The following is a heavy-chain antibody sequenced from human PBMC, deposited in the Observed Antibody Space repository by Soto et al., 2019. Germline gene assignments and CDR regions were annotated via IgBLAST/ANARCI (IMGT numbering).Heavy chain of an antibody. Sequence: SETLSLTCTVTGGTLSGYYWTWIRQSAGGGLEWIGRIYSSGSTNYNPSLKSRVTISLDTSMNHFSLRLSSVTAADTAVYYCARGQRFSDWFDPWGQGTLVTVSS. J-gene: IGHJ5*02. CDR2: IYSSGST. CDR1: GGTLSGYY. CDR3: ARGQRFSDWFDP. D-gene: IGHD3-3*01. V-gene: IGHV4-4*07.